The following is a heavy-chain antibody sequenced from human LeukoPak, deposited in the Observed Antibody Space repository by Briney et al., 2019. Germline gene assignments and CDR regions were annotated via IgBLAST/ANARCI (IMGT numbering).Heavy chain of an antibody. CDR3: ARRDWVSGAVRAFDI. CDR1: GFMFSDYY. J-gene: IGHJ3*02. D-gene: IGHD3-3*01. CDR2: ISNDSVDK. Sequence: GGSLRLSCVGSGFMFSDYYMSWIRQAPGKGLEWVSYISNDSVDKYYVDSVRGRFTISRDNAKKSMYLQMSGLRAEDTAVYYCARRDWVSGAVRAFDIWGQGTMVTVSS. V-gene: IGHV3-11*04.